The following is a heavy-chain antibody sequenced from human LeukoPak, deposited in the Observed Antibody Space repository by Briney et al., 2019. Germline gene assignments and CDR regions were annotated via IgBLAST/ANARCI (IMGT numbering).Heavy chain of an antibody. V-gene: IGHV4-34*01. D-gene: IGHD2-2*01. CDR3: ASESSTSPFDY. Sequence: SETLSLTCAVYGGSFSGYYWSWIRQPPGKGLEWIGEINHSGSTNYNPSLKSRVTISVDTSNNQFSLKLSSVTAADTAVYYCASESSTSPFDYWGQGTLVTVSS. CDR1: GGSFSGYY. J-gene: IGHJ4*02. CDR2: INHSGST.